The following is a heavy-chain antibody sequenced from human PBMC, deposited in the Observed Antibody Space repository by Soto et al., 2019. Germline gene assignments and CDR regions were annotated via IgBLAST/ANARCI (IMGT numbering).Heavy chain of an antibody. V-gene: IGHV3-21*01. CDR1: GFTFSSYS. Sequence: GGSLRLSCAASGFTFSSYSMNWVRQAPGKGLEWVSSISSSSSYIYYADSVKGRFTISRDNAKNSLYLQMNSLRAEDTAVYYCARDHDDLEFGYYFDYWGQGTLVTVSS. J-gene: IGHJ4*02. CDR2: ISSSSSYI. D-gene: IGHD3-16*01. CDR3: ARDHDDLEFGYYFDY.